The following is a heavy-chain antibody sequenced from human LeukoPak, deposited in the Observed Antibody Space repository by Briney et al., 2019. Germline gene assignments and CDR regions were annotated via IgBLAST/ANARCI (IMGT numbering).Heavy chain of an antibody. J-gene: IGHJ4*02. CDR3: AREANARLDY. D-gene: IGHD1-1*01. Sequence: SGGSLRLSCAASGFTFSSYWMSWLRQAPGKGLEWVATISQDGSEKFYVDSAKGRFTVSRDNAKTSLYLQVNSLRAEDTAVYYCAREANARLDYWGQGTLVTVSS. CDR2: ISQDGSEK. CDR1: GFTFSSYW. V-gene: IGHV3-7*01.